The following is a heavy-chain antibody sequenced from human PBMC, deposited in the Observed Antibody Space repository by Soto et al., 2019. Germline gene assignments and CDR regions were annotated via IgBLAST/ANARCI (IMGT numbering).Heavy chain of an antibody. V-gene: IGHV3-74*01. CDR2: IYNDGTYS. CDR3: TRGPRPISTGTGAY. J-gene: IGHJ4*02. CDR1: GFIFKMYW. Sequence: VGSLRLSGAASGFIFKMYWMHWVRQSPGKGLVWISRIYNDGTYSDYADSVRGRFTISRDNVNDTLYLQMNNLRAEDSGLYYCTRGPRPISTGTGAYWGQGTQVTAPQ. D-gene: IGHD3-10*01.